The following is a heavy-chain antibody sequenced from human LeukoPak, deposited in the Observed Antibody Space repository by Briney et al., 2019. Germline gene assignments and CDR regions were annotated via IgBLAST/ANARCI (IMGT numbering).Heavy chain of an antibody. CDR1: GYNLTNYW. CDR3: ATRCDAYSPFDY. Sequence: GESPKTPCKTSGYNLTNYWIGWVRQMPGKGLEYMGIINPGDYDNRYSPSFQGQVTISADKSISIAYLQWTSLKASDSAMYYCATRCDAYSPFDYWGQGTLVTVPS. CDR2: INPGDYDN. J-gene: IGHJ4*02. D-gene: IGHD4-11*01. V-gene: IGHV5-51*01.